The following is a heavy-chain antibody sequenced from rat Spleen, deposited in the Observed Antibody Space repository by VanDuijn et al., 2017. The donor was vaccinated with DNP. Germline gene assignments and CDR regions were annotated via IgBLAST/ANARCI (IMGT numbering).Heavy chain of an antibody. D-gene: IGHD1-2*01. CDR3: ARHASSYIYDVMDA. CDR1: GFIFSNYW. J-gene: IGHJ4*01. Sequence: EVQLVESGGGPVQPGRSLKLSCVASGFIFSNYWMTWIRQAPGKGLEWVASISPSGGSTYYRDSVKGRFTISRDNAKSTLYLQMDSLRSEDTATYYCARHASSYIYDVMDAWGQGASVTVSS. V-gene: IGHV5-31*01. CDR2: ISPSGGST.